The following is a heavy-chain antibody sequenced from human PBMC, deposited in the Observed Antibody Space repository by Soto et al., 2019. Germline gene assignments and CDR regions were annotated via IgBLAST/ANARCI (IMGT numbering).Heavy chain of an antibody. CDR3: ASLAAAGISYYYYYMDV. Sequence: SETLSLTCTVSGGSISSGDYYWSWIRQHPGKGLEWIGYIFYSGSTYYNPSLKSRVTISVDTSKNQFSLKLSSVTAADTAVYYCASLAAAGISYYYYYMDVWGKGTTVTVSS. J-gene: IGHJ6*03. CDR2: IFYSGST. D-gene: IGHD6-13*01. CDR1: GGSISSGDYY. V-gene: IGHV4-31*03.